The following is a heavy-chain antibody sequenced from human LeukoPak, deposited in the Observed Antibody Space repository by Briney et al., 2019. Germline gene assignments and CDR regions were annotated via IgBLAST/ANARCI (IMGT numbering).Heavy chain of an antibody. Sequence: ASVKVSCKASGYTFTGYYMHWVRQAPGQGLEWMGWINPNSGGTNYAQKFQGRVTMTRDTSISTAYMELSRLRSDDTAVYYCAREGGGSYSGGFDPWGQGTLVTVSS. CDR1: GYTFTGYY. D-gene: IGHD1-26*01. J-gene: IGHJ5*02. CDR3: AREGGGSYSGGFDP. CDR2: INPNSGGT. V-gene: IGHV1-2*02.